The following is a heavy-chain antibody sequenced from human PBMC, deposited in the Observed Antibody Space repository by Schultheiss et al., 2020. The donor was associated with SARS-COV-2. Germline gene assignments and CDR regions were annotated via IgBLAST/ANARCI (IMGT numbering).Heavy chain of an antibody. CDR1: GFTFSSYA. Sequence: GSLRLSCAASGFTFSSYAMSWVRQAPGKGLEWVSAISGSGGSTYYADSVKGRFTISRDNSKNTLYLQMNSLRAEDTAVYYCARGVGPLRFLEWSTSYYYYMDVWGKGTTVTVSS. D-gene: IGHD3-3*01. J-gene: IGHJ6*03. CDR3: ARGVGPLRFLEWSTSYYYYMDV. V-gene: IGHV3-23*01. CDR2: ISGSGGST.